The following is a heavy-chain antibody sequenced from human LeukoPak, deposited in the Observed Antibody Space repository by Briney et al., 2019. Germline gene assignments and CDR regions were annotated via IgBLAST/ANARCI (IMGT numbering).Heavy chain of an antibody. CDR2: MNPNSGNT. Sequence: ASVKLSCKASGYTFTSYDINWVRQATGQGLEWMGWMNPNSGNTGYAQKFQGRVTMTRNTSISTAYMELSSLRSEDTAVYYCARLYSSGWHYYYGMDVWGQGTTVTVSS. CDR1: GYTFTSYD. CDR3: ARLYSSGWHYYYGMDV. V-gene: IGHV1-8*01. D-gene: IGHD6-19*01. J-gene: IGHJ6*02.